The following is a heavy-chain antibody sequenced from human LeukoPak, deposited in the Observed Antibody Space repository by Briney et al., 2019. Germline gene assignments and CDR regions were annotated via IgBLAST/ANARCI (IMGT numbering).Heavy chain of an antibody. CDR1: GYTFTSYY. CDR2: INPSGGRT. Sequence: ASVKVSCKASGYTFTSYYMHWVRQAPGQGLEWMGIINPSGGRTRYAQKFQGRVTMTRDMSTSTVYMELRSLRYDDTAVYYCARDYGGAFDIWGQGTMVTVSS. J-gene: IGHJ3*02. D-gene: IGHD4-23*01. CDR3: ARDYGGAFDI. V-gene: IGHV1-46*01.